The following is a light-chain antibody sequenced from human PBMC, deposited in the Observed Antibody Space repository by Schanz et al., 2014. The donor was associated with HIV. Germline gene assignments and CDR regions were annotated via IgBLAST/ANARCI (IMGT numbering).Light chain of an antibody. CDR1: QSINNW. CDR2: KTS. CDR3: QQYDRYSWT. V-gene: IGKV1-5*03. J-gene: IGKJ1*01. Sequence: DIQMTQSPSTVSASVGDRVTITCRASQSINNWLAWFQQKPGKAPKLLIYKTSSLESGVPSRFSGGGSGTEFTLTIPSLQPDDFATYFCQQYDRYSWTFGQGTKVEIK.